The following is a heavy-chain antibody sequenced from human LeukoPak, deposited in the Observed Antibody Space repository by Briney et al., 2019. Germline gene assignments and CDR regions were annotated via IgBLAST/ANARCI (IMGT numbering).Heavy chain of an antibody. V-gene: IGHV3-48*01. CDR1: GFTFSSYS. CDR2: ISSSSSTI. CDR3: ARDKGYYYMDV. Sequence: GGSLRLSCAASGFTFSSYSMNWVRQAPGKGLEWVSYISSSSSTIYYADSVKGRFTISRDNAKNSLYLQMNSLRAEDTAVYYCARDKGYYYMDVWGKGTTVTVSS. J-gene: IGHJ6*03.